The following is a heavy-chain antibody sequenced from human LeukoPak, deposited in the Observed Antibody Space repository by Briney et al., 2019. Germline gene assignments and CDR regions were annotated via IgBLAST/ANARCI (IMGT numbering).Heavy chain of an antibody. J-gene: IGHJ5*02. CDR3: ARSQDYYGSGSYYRGYNWFDP. CDR1: GGSISGYY. Sequence: PSETLSLTCTVSGGSISGYYWSWIRQPAGKGLEWIGRIYTSGSTNYNPSLKSRVTMSVDTSKNQFSLKLSSVTAADTAVYYCARSQDYYGSGSYYRGYNWFDPWGQGTLVTVSS. D-gene: IGHD3-10*01. CDR2: IYTSGST. V-gene: IGHV4-4*07.